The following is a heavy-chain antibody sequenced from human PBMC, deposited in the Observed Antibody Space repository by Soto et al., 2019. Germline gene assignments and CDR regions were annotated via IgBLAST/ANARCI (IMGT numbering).Heavy chain of an antibody. CDR1: GCSISSGDYY. J-gene: IGHJ5*01. D-gene: IGHD6-13*01. Sequence: SETLSLTCTVSGCSISSGDYYWGWIRQPPGKGLEWIGYIYYSGSTYYNPSLKSRVTISVDTSKNQFSLKLSSVTAADTAVYYFSRVFSDSNSFFDSLGQGILVSVPQ. CDR3: SRVFSDSNSFFDS. V-gene: IGHV4-30-4*01. CDR2: IYYSGST.